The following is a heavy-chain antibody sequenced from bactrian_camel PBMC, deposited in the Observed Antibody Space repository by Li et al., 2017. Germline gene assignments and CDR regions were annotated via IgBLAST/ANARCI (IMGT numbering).Heavy chain of an antibody. CDR1: LNPDSRYC. D-gene: IGHD4*01. J-gene: IGHJ4*01. CDR2: IDGGKSLT. V-gene: IGHV3-2*01. CDR3: AASQFRPRGCDYPLQSSPYDY. Sequence: HVQLVESGGGSVQTGGSLRPSCATSLNPDSRYCLGWIRQVPGKEREAVATIDGGKSLTLVAASVKGRFTISRDAAANTLNLQMNDLKPEDTAMYYCAASQFRPRGCDYPLQSSPYDYWGLGTQVTVS.